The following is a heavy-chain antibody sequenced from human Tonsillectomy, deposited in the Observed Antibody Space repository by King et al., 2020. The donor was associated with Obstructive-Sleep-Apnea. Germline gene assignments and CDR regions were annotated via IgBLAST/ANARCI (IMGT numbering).Heavy chain of an antibody. Sequence: VQLQESGPGLVKPSETLSLSCTVSGGSIRSYYWNWIRQPPGEGLEWIGYIYYSGSTNYNPSLKSRVTISVDTSKNQFFLRLSSVTAADTAVYYCARGDGDYDEMYYFDYWGQGTLVTVSS. J-gene: IGHJ4*02. V-gene: IGHV4-59*01. D-gene: IGHD4-17*01. CDR1: GGSIRSYY. CDR3: ARGDGDYDEMYYFDY. CDR2: IYYSGST.